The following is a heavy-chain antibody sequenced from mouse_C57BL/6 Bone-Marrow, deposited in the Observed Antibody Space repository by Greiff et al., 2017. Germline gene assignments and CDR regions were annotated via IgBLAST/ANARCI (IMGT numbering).Heavy chain of an antibody. CDR1: GFSLTSYG. D-gene: IGHD2-2*01. V-gene: IGHV2-2*01. CDR3: ARTHLLWVRRGAMDY. CDR2: IWSGGST. J-gene: IGHJ4*01. Sequence: QVQLKESGPGLVQPSQSLSITCTVSGFSLTSYGVHWVRQSPGTGLEWLGVIWSGGSTDYNAAFISRLSISKDNSKSQVFFKMNSLQADDTAIYYCARTHLLWVRRGAMDYWGQGTSVTVSS.